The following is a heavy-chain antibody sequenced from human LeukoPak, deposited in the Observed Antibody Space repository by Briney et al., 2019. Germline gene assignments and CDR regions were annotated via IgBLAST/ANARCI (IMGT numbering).Heavy chain of an antibody. CDR3: ARVRLGRGTFFDY. J-gene: IGHJ4*02. V-gene: IGHV4-31*03. CDR1: DGSISGGGYY. CDR2: IYYSGDT. Sequence: SETLSLTCTVSDGSISGGGYYWSWIRRHPGKGLEWIGYIYYSGDTYYNPSLESRITISVDTSKNQFSLKLNSVTAADTAVYYCARVRLGRGTFFDYWGQGTLVTVSS. D-gene: IGHD2-15*01.